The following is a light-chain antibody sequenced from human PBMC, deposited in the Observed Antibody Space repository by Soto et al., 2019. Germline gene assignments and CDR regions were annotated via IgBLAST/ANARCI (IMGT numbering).Light chain of an antibody. V-gene: IGKV3-11*01. CDR2: DTS. J-gene: IGKJ4*01. Sequence: EIVLTQSPATLSLSPGERATLSCRASQSITKYLACYQKKPGQAPRLLIYDTSNRSTGSPARLRGSGSGTDFPLTISRLEPEDFAVYYCQHRSNWLTVGGGTKVEIK. CDR1: QSITKY. CDR3: QHRSNWLT.